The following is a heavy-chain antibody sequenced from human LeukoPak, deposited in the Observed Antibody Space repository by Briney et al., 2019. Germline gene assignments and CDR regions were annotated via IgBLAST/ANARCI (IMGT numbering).Heavy chain of an antibody. J-gene: IGHJ4*02. CDR1: GFTFSSYG. V-gene: IGHV3-33*01. D-gene: IGHD1-1*01. CDR3: ARGDDGRSLDY. CDR2: IWYDGSNK. Sequence: GRSLRLSCAASGFTFSSYGMHCVRQAPGKGLEWVAVIWYDGSNKYYADSVKGRFTISRDNSKNTLYLQMNSLRAEDSALYYCARGDDGRSLDYWGQGTRVTVSS.